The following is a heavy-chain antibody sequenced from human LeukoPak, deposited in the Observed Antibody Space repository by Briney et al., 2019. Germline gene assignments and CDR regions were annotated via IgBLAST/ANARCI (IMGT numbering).Heavy chain of an antibody. CDR2: IHPGDSDT. D-gene: IGHD6-6*01. CDR3: ARFMGYSSSSSQFATVEFDY. CDR1: GYSFTSYW. V-gene: IGHV5-51*01. J-gene: IGHJ4*02. Sequence: GESLKISCKGSGYSFTSYWTGWVRQMPGKGLEWMGIIHPGDSDTRYSPSFQGQVTISADKSISTAYLQLSSLKASDTAMYYCARFMGYSSSSSQFATVEFDYWGQGTLVTVSS.